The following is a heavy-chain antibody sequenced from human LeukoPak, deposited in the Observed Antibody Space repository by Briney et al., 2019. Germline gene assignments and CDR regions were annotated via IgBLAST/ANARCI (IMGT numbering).Heavy chain of an antibody. J-gene: IGHJ5*02. D-gene: IGHD6-19*01. CDR2: INSDGSST. CDR3: ARGSVGAQWLVPVEWFDP. V-gene: IGHV3-74*01. Sequence: GGSLRLSCAASGFTLSSYWMHWVRQAPGKGLVWVPRINSDGSSTSYADSVKGRFTISRDNAKNTLYLQMNSLRAEDTAVYYCARGSVGAQWLVPVEWFDPWGQGTLVTVSS. CDR1: GFTLSSYW.